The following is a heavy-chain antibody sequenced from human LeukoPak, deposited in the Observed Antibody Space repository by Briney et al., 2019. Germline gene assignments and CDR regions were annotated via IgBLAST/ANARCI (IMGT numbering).Heavy chain of an antibody. CDR3: ARGPETRNCSSTSCYPLDY. CDR1: GGSFSGYY. J-gene: IGHJ4*02. V-gene: IGHV4-34*01. D-gene: IGHD2-2*01. CDR2: INHSGST. Sequence: SETLSLTCAVYGGSFSGYYWSWIRQPPGKGLEWIGEINHSGSTNYNPSPKSRVTISVDTSKNQFSLKLSSVTAADTAVYYCARGPETRNCSSTSCYPLDYWGQGTLVTVSS.